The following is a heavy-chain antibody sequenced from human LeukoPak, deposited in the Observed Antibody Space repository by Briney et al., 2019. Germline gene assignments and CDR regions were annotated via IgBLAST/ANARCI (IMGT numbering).Heavy chain of an antibody. Sequence: ASVKVSCKASGYSFPSYGISWVRQAPGQGPEWMGWISPYNDNTNYAQKLQGRATLTTDTSTRTAYMELRSLRSDDTAVYYCARHFYGSGTYYHFDYWGQGTLVTVSS. D-gene: IGHD3-10*01. V-gene: IGHV1-18*01. CDR2: ISPYNDNT. CDR3: ARHFYGSGTYYHFDY. CDR1: GYSFPSYG. J-gene: IGHJ4*02.